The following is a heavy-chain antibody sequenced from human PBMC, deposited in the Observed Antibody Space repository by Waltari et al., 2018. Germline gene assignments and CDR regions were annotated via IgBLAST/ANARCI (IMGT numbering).Heavy chain of an antibody. CDR3: ARAPTYYDFWSGYQLDY. CDR1: GGTFSSYA. J-gene: IGHJ4*02. V-gene: IGHV1-69*05. CDR2: VIPICGKE. Sequence: QVQLVQSGAEVKKPGSSVTVSCKASGGTFSSYAISWVRQAPGQGLEWMGGVIPICGKENYAQKFKGRGTITTNESTSTAYMELSSLRSEDTAVYYCARAPTYYDFWSGYQLDYWGQGTLVTVSS. D-gene: IGHD3-3*01.